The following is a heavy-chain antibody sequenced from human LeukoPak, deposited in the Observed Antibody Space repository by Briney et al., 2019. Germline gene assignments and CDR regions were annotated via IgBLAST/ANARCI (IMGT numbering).Heavy chain of an antibody. CDR2: IYYSGST. CDR3: ARSILLWFGESSGWFDP. V-gene: IGHV4-38-2*01. CDR1: GFTFSDYY. J-gene: IGHJ5*02. Sequence: GSLRLSCAASGFTFSDYYMSWIRQAPGKGLEWIGSIYYSGSTYYNPSLKSRVTISVDTSKNQFSLKLSSVTAADTAVYYCARSILLWFGESSGWFDPWGQGTLVTVSS. D-gene: IGHD3-10*01.